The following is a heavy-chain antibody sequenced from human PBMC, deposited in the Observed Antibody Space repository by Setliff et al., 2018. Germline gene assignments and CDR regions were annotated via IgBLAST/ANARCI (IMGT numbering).Heavy chain of an antibody. D-gene: IGHD1-1*01. CDR1: GFTFNSYS. Sequence: GESLKISCAASGFTFNSYSINWVRQAPGKGLEWVSSISSTGSYKPYADSVRGRFTISRDNAKNSVDLQMSSLRPEDTAIYFCVRGLSDRVNWFAFDYWGQGTLVTV. J-gene: IGHJ4*02. CDR3: VRGLSDRVNWFAFDY. V-gene: IGHV3-21*06. CDR2: ISSTGSYK.